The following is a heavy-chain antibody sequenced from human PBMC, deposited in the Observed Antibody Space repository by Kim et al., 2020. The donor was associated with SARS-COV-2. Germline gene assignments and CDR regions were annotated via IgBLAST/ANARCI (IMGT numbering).Heavy chain of an antibody. CDR3: AKEGVEYYFDY. V-gene: IGHV3-30*18. CDR1: GFTFSSYG. CDR2: ISYDGSNK. J-gene: IGHJ4*02. D-gene: IGHD3-3*01. Sequence: GGSLRLSCAASGFTFSSYGMHWVRQAPGKGLEWVAVISYDGSNKYYADSVKGRFTISRDNSKNTLYLQMNSLRAEDTAVYYCAKEGVEYYFDYWGQGTLVTVSS.